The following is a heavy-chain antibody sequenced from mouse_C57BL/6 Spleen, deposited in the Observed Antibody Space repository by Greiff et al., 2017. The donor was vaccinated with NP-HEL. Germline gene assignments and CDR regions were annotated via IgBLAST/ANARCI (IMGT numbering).Heavy chain of an antibody. V-gene: IGHV1-55*01. J-gene: IGHJ3*01. CDR3: ARGDYGSSYAFAY. CDR1: GYTFTSYW. D-gene: IGHD1-1*01. CDR2: IYPGSGST. Sequence: QVQLQQPGAELVKPGASVKMSCKASGYTFTSYWITWVKQRPGQGLEWIGDIYPGSGSTNYNEKFKSKATLTVDTSSSTAYMQLSSLTSEDSAVYYCARGDYGSSYAFAYWGQGTLLTVSA.